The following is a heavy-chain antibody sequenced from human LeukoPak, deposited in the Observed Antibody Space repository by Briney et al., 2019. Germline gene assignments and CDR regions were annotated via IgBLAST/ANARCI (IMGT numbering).Heavy chain of an antibody. CDR2: ISSSSSYI. J-gene: IGHJ2*01. D-gene: IGHD3-22*01. Sequence: GGSLRLSCAASGFIFSSYSMNWVRQAPGKGLEWVSSISSSSSYIYYADSVKGRCTISRDNAKKSQYLKLTSHRHEDRAVYDCTRVPGPYYEYWYVDLWGRGTQVTVSS. CDR3: TRVPGPYYEYWYVDL. V-gene: IGHV3-21*01. CDR1: GFIFSSYS.